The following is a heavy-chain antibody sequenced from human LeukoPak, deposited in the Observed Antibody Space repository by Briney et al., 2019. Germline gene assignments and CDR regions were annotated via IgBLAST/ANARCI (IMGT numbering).Heavy chain of an antibody. CDR1: GFTFSSYS. Sequence: GGSLRLSCAASGFTFSSYSMNWVRQAPGKGLEWVSSISSSSSYIYYADSVKGRFTISRDNSKNTLYLQMNSLRAEDTAVYYCAKVPPDSGRDYWGQGTLVTVSS. CDR2: ISSSSSYI. J-gene: IGHJ4*02. V-gene: IGHV3-21*04. D-gene: IGHD1-26*01. CDR3: AKVPPDSGRDY.